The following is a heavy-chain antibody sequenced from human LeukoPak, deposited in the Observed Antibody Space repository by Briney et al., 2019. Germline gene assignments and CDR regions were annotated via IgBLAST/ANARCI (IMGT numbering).Heavy chain of an antibody. CDR1: GFPFSSHG. CDR2: ISPGGPT. D-gene: IGHD5-12*01. V-gene: IGHV3-23*01. Sequence: GGSLRLSCAGSGFPFSSHGMNWVRQAPGKGLEWVSGISPGGPTYYADSVKGRFTISRDDSKNTLYLQMKNLRAEDTAVYYCAKDGAWLRFDDWGQGILVSVSS. J-gene: IGHJ4*02. CDR3: AKDGAWLRFDD.